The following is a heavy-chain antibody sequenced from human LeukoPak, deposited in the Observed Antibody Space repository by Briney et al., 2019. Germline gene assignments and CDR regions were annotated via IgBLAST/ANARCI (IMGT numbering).Heavy chain of an antibody. D-gene: IGHD2-15*01. J-gene: IGHJ6*03. Sequence: ASVKVSCKASGYTFTSYGISWVRQAPGQGLEWMGWISAYNGNTNYAQKLQGRVTMTTDTSTSTAYMELRSLRSDDTAVYYCARSNSWSSYYYYYYMDAWGKGTTVTVSS. V-gene: IGHV1-18*01. CDR2: ISAYNGNT. CDR3: ARSNSWSSYYYYYYMDA. CDR1: GYTFTSYG.